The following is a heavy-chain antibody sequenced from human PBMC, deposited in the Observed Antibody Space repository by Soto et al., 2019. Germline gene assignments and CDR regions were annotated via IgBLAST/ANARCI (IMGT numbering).Heavy chain of an antibody. CDR1: GLTFSSYW. CDR2: INSAGSST. V-gene: IGHV3-74*01. CDR3: ALSHTVTTDS. D-gene: IGHD4-17*01. J-gene: IGHJ5*01. Sequence: EVQLVESGGGLVQPGGSLRLSCAASGLTFSSYWMHWVRQAPGKGLVWVSRINSAGSSTSYADSVKGRFTISRDNAKNPLYRKMNSRRAEDTAVYYCALSHTVTTDSWGQGTLVTVSS.